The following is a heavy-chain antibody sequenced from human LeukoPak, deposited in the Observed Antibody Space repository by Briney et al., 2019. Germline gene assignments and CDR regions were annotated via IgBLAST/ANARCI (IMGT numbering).Heavy chain of an antibody. J-gene: IGHJ4*02. Sequence: SVKLSCKPSAYTFTSYYMHWVRQAPAHGLEWIGVINTSGGRTTYAQKFQGRVTMTRDMSTSTAYMELSSLRSEDTAVYYCARDAVRVGSYYGNFDYWGQGTLVTVS. CDR3: ARDAVRVGSYYGNFDY. CDR2: INTSGGRT. V-gene: IGHV1-46*01. D-gene: IGHD1-26*01. CDR1: AYTFTSYY.